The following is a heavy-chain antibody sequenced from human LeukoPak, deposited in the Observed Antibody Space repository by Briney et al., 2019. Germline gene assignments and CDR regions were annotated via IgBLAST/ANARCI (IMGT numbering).Heavy chain of an antibody. V-gene: IGHV3-30*02. Sequence: PGGSLRLSCAASGFTFGSYGMHWVCQAPGKGLEWVAFIRYDGSNKYYADSVKGRFTISRDNSKNTLYLQMNSLRAEDTAVYYCAKDSTWIQLEGYFDYWGQGTLVTVSS. J-gene: IGHJ4*02. CDR1: GFTFGSYG. CDR3: AKDSTWIQLEGYFDY. D-gene: IGHD5-18*01. CDR2: IRYDGSNK.